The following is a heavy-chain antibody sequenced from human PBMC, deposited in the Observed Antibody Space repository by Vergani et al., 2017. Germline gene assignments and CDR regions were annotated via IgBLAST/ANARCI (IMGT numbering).Heavy chain of an antibody. CDR3: ARDRLPAAPRDYYYYMDV. V-gene: IGHV4-34*01. J-gene: IGHJ6*03. CDR2: INHSGST. CDR1: GGSFSGYY. D-gene: IGHD2-2*01. Sequence: QVQLQQWGAGLLKPSETLSLTCAVYGGSFSGYYWSWIRQPPGKGLEWIGEINHSGSTNYNPSLKSRVTMTRDTSTSTVYMELSSLRSEDTAVYYCARDRLPAAPRDYYYYMDVWGKGTTVTVSS.